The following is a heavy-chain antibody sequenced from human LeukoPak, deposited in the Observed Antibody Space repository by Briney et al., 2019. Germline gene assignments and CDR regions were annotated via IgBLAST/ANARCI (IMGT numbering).Heavy chain of an antibody. CDR3: ARDGIYQLLSVGYNWFDP. CDR2: MNPNSGNT. V-gene: IGHV1-8*01. Sequence: ASVKVSCKASGYTFTSYDINGVRQATGQGLEWMGWMNPNSGNTGYAQKFQGRVTMTRNTSISTAYMELSSLRSDDTAVYYCARDGIYQLLSVGYNWFDPWGQGTLVTVSS. J-gene: IGHJ5*02. D-gene: IGHD2-2*01. CDR1: GYTFTSYD.